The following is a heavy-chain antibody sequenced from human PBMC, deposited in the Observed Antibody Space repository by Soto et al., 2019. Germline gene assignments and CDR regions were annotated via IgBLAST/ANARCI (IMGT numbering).Heavy chain of an antibody. CDR2: IIPMFGTP. J-gene: IGHJ4*02. V-gene: IGHV1-69*01. CDR3: ARDSTAMVTTSFDY. Sequence: QVHLVQSGAEVKKPGSSVKVSCKLSGGSFREYAMSWARQAPGQGLEWVGGIIPMFGTPIYAQKFQGRVTITADESTSSAYMELSSLTSEDTAVYYCARDSTAMVTTSFDYWGQGTLVTVSS. D-gene: IGHD5-18*01. CDR1: GGSFREYA.